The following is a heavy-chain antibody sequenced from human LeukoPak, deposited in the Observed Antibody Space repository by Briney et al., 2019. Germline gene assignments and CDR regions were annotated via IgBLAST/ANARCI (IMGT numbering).Heavy chain of an antibody. CDR2: TSYDGSTT. D-gene: IGHD1-7*01. Sequence: AGGSLRLSCAASGFTFSNYPMHWVRQTPGQGLEWVAMTSYDGSTTYYTDSVKGRFTISRDNSKNTLYLQMNSLRAEDTAVYYCAKRRGLELLYYYYMDVWGKGTTVTVSS. V-gene: IGHV3-30*18. CDR3: AKRRGLELLYYYYMDV. J-gene: IGHJ6*03. CDR1: GFTFSNYP.